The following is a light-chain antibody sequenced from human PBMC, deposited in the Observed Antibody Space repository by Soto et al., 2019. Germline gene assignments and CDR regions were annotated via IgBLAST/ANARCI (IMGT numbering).Light chain of an antibody. Sequence: ETVLTQSPGTLSLSPGERATVSCRASQSVGGSSLAWYQQRPGQAPRLLIYDTSKRATGIPDRFSGSGSGTDFTLTISGLEPEDFAVYYCQQYQNSPRTVGQVTKVDIK. V-gene: IGKV3-20*01. CDR3: QQYQNSPRT. J-gene: IGKJ1*01. CDR1: QSVGGSS. CDR2: DTS.